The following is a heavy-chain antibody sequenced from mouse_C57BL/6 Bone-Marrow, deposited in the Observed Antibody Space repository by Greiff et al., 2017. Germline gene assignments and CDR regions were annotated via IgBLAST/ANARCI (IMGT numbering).Heavy chain of an antibody. Sequence: VTLMESGAELARPGASVKLSCKASGYTFTSYGISWVKQRTGQGLEWIGEIYTRSGNTYYNEKFKGKATLTADKSSSKSYMELRSLTSEDSAVYFCARFPMVTPYYFDYWGQGTTLTVSS. CDR2: IYTRSGNT. CDR1: GYTFTSYG. V-gene: IGHV1-81*01. CDR3: ARFPMVTPYYFDY. D-gene: IGHD2-2*01. J-gene: IGHJ2*01.